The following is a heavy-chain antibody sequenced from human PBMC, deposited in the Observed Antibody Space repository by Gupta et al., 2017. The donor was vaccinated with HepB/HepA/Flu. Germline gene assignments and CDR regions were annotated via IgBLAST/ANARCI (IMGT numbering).Heavy chain of an antibody. CDR3: ASGVRRGSLFPRRSDY. D-gene: IGHD2-21*01. CDR1: GGTFSAYA. V-gene: IGHV1-69*19. CDR2: ILPACDTV. Sequence: VQLVESGAEMTKPGSSLKVSCKAPGGTFSAYAINWGRQATGQGIEWMGGILPACDTVLDGQKFQGRVPITADESTGAAYMEVKRLRTDDTAVEYWASGVRRGSLFPRRSDYGGKGCRVTVSP. J-gene: IGHJ4*02.